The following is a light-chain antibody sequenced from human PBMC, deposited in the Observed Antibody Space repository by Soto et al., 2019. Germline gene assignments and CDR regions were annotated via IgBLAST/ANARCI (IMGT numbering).Light chain of an antibody. CDR3: QLYDSSPKT. Sequence: LSMSPCTLSLKTRERATLSCRASQSVSSSYLAWYQQKPGQAPRLLIYGASSRATGIPDRFSGSGSGTDFTLTISRLEPEDFAVYYCQLYDSSPKTFGERTKV. CDR2: GAS. J-gene: IGKJ1*01. V-gene: IGKV3-20*01. CDR1: QSVSSSY.